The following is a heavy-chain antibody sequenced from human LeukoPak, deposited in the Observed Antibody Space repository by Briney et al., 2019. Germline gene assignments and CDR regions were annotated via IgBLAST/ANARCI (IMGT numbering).Heavy chain of an antibody. CDR2: IYYSGST. J-gene: IGHJ4*02. V-gene: IGHV4-39*01. CDR1: GGSISSSSYY. D-gene: IGHD3-3*01. Sequence: PSETLSLTCTVSGGSISSSSYYWGWIRQPPGKGLEWIGSIYYSGSTYYNPSLKSRVTISVDTSKNQFSLKLSSVTAADTAVYYCARRNLFGVADGFDYWGQGTLVTVSS. CDR3: ARRNLFGVADGFDY.